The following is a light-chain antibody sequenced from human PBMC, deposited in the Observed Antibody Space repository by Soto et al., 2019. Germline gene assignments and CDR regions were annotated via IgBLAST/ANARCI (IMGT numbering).Light chain of an antibody. CDR2: DAS. CDR1: QSVSSK. Sequence: IAMTQSPATLSVSPGERATLSCRASQSVSSKLAWYQQKPGQAPRLLIYDASTRATGIPARFSGSGSGTEFTLTISSLQSEDFATYYCQQTYSASHFGQGTRLEIK. CDR3: QQTYSASH. J-gene: IGKJ5*01. V-gene: IGKV3-15*01.